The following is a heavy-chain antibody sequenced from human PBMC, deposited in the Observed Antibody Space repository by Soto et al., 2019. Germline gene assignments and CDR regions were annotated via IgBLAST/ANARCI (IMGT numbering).Heavy chain of an antibody. J-gene: IGHJ5*02. CDR1: GDIVSSNSAA. CDR3: ARVVYDILTGYPRWFDP. CDR2: TYYRSKWYN. Sequence: SQPLSLTCALSGDIVSSNSAAWNLIRQSPSRGLEWLGRTYYRSKWYNDYAVSVKSRITINPDTSKNQFSLQLNSVTPEDTAVYYCARVVYDILTGYPRWFDPWGQGTLVTVSS. D-gene: IGHD3-9*01. V-gene: IGHV6-1*01.